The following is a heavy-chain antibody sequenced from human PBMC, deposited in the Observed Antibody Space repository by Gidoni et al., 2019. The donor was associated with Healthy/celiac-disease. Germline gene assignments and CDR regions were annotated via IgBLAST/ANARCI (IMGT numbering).Heavy chain of an antibody. J-gene: IGHJ6*02. D-gene: IGHD2-15*01. CDR2: INHSGST. V-gene: IGHV4-34*01. CDR1: GGSFIGYY. CDR3: ARVGIRACSGGSCYSKHYYYYYGMDV. Sequence: QVQLQQWGAGLLKPSETLSLTCAVYGGSFIGYYWRWIRQPPGKGLEWIGEINHSGSTNYNPSLKSRVTISVDTSKNQFSLKLSSVTAADTAVYYCARVGIRACSGGSCYSKHYYYYYGMDVWGQGTTVTVSS.